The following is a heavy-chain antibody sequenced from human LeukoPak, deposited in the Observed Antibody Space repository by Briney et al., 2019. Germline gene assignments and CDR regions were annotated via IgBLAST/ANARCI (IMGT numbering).Heavy chain of an antibody. Sequence: PSETLSLTCTVSGGSISSGDYYWSWIRQPPGKGLKWIGYIYYCGSTYYNPSLKSRVTISVDTSKNQFSLKLSSVTAADTAVYYCARSFVVPAAIFDYWGQGTLVTVSS. CDR3: ARSFVVPAAIFDY. V-gene: IGHV4-30-4*08. J-gene: IGHJ4*02. D-gene: IGHD2-2*01. CDR2: IYYCGST. CDR1: GGSISSGDYY.